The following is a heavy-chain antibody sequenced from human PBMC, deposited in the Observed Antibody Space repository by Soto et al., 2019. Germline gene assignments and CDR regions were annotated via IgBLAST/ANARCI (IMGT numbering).Heavy chain of an antibody. CDR2: IYTSGST. D-gene: IGHD3-3*01. CDR3: ARDRTEYYDFWSGYPGGFDY. Sequence: QVQLQESGPGLVKPSETLSLTCTVSGGSISSYYWSWIRQPAGKGLDWIGRIYTSGSTNYNPSLKSRVTMSVDTSKNQFSLKLSSVTAADTAVYYCARDRTEYYDFWSGYPGGFDYWGQGTLVTVSS. V-gene: IGHV4-4*07. CDR1: GGSISSYY. J-gene: IGHJ4*02.